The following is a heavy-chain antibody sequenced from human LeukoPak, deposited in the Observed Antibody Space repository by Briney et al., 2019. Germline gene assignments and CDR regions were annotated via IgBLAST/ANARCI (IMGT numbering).Heavy chain of an antibody. D-gene: IGHD2-2*02. Sequence: SETLSLTCAVYGGSFSGYYWSWIRQPPGKGLEWIGEINHSGSTNYNPSLKSRVTISVGTSKNQFSLKLSSVTAADTAVYYCARVDCSSTSCYKPDAFDIWGQGTMVTVSS. CDR3: ARVDCSSTSCYKPDAFDI. V-gene: IGHV4-34*01. CDR1: GGSFSGYY. CDR2: INHSGST. J-gene: IGHJ3*02.